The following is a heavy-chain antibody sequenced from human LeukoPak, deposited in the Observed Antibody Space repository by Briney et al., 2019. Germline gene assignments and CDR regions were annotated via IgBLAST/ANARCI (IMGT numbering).Heavy chain of an antibody. CDR1: GFTFSSYW. D-gene: IGHD1-1*01. CDR2: INSDGSSA. V-gene: IGHV3-74*03. Sequence: GGSQRLSCAASGFTFSSYWMHWVRQAPGKGLVWVSRINSDGSSATYADSVKGRFTISRDNAKNTLYLQMNSLRAEDTAVYYCARVQLGPFYSFDYWGQGTLVTVSS. J-gene: IGHJ4*02. CDR3: ARVQLGPFYSFDY.